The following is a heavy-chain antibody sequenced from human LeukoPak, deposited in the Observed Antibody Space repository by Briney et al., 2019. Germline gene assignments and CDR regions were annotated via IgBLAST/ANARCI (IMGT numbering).Heavy chain of an antibody. V-gene: IGHV3-23*01. CDR1: GFSFSNYG. CDR2: ISSSGSTA. D-gene: IGHD6-6*01. Sequence: GGSLRLSCAASGFSFSNYGMNWVRQAPGKGLEWVSQISSSGSTAYYADAVKGRFTISRDNSNNMLYLQMNSLRAEDTAVYYCAKDRPDAPEYWGQGTLVTVSS. CDR3: AKDRPDAPEY. J-gene: IGHJ4*02.